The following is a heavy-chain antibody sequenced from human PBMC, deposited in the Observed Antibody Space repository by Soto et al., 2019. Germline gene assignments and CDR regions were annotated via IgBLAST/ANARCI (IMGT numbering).Heavy chain of an antibody. D-gene: IGHD1-26*01. CDR1: GYTFTSNG. CDR2: ISAYNGNT. J-gene: IGHJ6*02. V-gene: IGHV1-18*01. CDR3: ARDPGVGATRPYYYYGMDV. Sequence: GASVKLSCKASGYTFTSNGISWVRQAPGQGLEWMGWISAYNGNTNYAQKLQGRVTMTTDTSTSTAYMELRSLRSDDTAVYYCARDPGVGATRPYYYYGMDVWGQGTTVTSP.